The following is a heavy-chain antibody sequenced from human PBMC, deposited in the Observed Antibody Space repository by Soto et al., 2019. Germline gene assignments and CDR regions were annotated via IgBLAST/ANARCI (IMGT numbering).Heavy chain of an antibody. Sequence: WRSLRLSCLGSVFTFSTYSINWFRQAPGKGLEWVSSISSRSDIYYADSVKGRFTISRDNAKNSVSLQMNSLRAEDTAVYYCAREYTAWPLAYGLDVWGQGTTVTVSS. CDR1: VFTFSTYS. CDR2: ISSRSDI. D-gene: IGHD2-2*02. J-gene: IGHJ6*02. V-gene: IGHV3-21*01. CDR3: AREYTAWPLAYGLDV.